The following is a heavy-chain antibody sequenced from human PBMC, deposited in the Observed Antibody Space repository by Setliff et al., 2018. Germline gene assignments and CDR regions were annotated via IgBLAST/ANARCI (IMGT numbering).Heavy chain of an antibody. Sequence: PGGSLRLSCAASGFTFSSYSMNWVRQAPGKGLEWVGFIRGKPSSGTTEYAASVKGRFTISRDDSKSIAYLQMSSLKTEDTALYYCTPWTGTSRLHYWGQGTLVTVSS. CDR1: GFTFSSYS. D-gene: IGHD1-7*01. V-gene: IGHV3-49*04. CDR3: TPWTGTSRLHY. J-gene: IGHJ4*02. CDR2: IRGKPSSGTT.